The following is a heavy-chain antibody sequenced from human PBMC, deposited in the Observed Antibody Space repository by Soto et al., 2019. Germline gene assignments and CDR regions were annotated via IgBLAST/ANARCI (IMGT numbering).Heavy chain of an antibody. V-gene: IGHV1-58*01. CDR3: AAVGFCSGGSCYFDYYYGMDV. CDR2: IVVGSGNT. D-gene: IGHD2-15*01. J-gene: IGHJ6*02. CDR1: GFTFTSSA. Sequence: VASVKVSCKASGFTFTSSAVQWVRQARGQRLEWIGWIVVGSGNTNYAQKFQERVTITRDMSTSTAYMELSSLRSEDTAVYYCAAVGFCSGGSCYFDYYYGMDVWGQGTTVTVSS.